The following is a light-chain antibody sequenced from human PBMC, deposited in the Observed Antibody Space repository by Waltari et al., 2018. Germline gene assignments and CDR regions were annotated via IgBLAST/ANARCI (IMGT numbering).Light chain of an antibody. J-gene: IGKJ1*01. CDR1: PSVRTN. Sequence: EVVMTQSPATLSVSPGEGATVSCRASPSVRTNVAWYQQTPGQAPRLLIYGASTRATGIPDRFSGSGSGTEFILTISSLQSEDFAVYYCQQYNNWPPWTFGQGTKVEIK. V-gene: IGKV3-15*01. CDR3: QQYNNWPPWT. CDR2: GAS.